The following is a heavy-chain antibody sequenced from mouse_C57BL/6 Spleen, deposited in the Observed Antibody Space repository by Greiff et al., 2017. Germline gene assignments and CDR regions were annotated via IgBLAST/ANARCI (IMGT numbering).Heavy chain of an antibody. Sequence: QVQLQQSGAELVKPGASVKLSCKASGYTFTSYWMHWVKQRPGQGLEWIGMIHPNSGSTNYNEKFKSKATLTVDKSSSTAYMQLSSLTSEDSAVYYCAFYYGNLYWYFDVWGTGTTVTVSS. J-gene: IGHJ1*03. CDR3: AFYYGNLYWYFDV. CDR1: GYTFTSYW. V-gene: IGHV1-64*01. D-gene: IGHD2-1*01. CDR2: IHPNSGST.